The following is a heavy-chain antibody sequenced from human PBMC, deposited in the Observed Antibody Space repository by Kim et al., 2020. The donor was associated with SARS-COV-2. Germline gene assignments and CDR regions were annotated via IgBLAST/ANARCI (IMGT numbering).Heavy chain of an antibody. CDR2: INPSGGST. CDR3: GLSSWYKLGFDP. V-gene: IGHV1-46*01. CDR1: GYTFTSYY. Sequence: ASVKVSCKASGYTFTSYYMHWVRQAPGQGLEWMGIINPSGGSTSYARKFQGRVTMTRDTSTSTVYMELSSLRSEDTAVYYCGLSSWYKLGFDPWGQGTLVTVSS. J-gene: IGHJ5*02. D-gene: IGHD6-13*01.